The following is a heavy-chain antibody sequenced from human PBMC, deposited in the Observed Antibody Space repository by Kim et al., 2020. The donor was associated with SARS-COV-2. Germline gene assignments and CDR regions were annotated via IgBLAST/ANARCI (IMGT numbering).Heavy chain of an antibody. CDR2: IKQDGSEK. D-gene: IGHD6-13*01. CDR3: ARDLYSSSWFQTPHAFDI. CDR1: GFTFSSYW. Sequence: GGSLRLSCAASGFTFSSYWMSWVRQAPGKGLEWVANIKQDGSEKYYVDSVKGRFTISRDNAKNSLYLQMNSLRAEDTAVYYCARDLYSSSWFQTPHAFDIWGQGTMVTVSS. J-gene: IGHJ3*02. V-gene: IGHV3-7*01.